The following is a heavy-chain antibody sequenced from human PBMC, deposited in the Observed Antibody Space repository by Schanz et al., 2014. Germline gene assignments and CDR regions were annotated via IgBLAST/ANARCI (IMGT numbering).Heavy chain of an antibody. J-gene: IGHJ4*02. CDR1: GYTFTSYS. CDR2: IIPVLAIA. V-gene: IGHV1-69*09. CDR3: ARDGVDAAAGGNY. D-gene: IGHD6-13*01. Sequence: QVQLVQSGAEVKKPGASVKVSCKASGYTFTSYSMHWVRQAPGQGLEWMGRIIPVLAIADYAQKFQGRVTITADKSTSTASMELSSLRSEDTAVYYCARDGVDAAAGGNYWGQGTLVTVSS.